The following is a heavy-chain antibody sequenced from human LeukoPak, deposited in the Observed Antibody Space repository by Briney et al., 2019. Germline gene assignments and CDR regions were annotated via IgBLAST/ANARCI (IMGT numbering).Heavy chain of an antibody. D-gene: IGHD3-22*01. V-gene: IGHV3-30-3*01. CDR2: ISYDGSNK. J-gene: IGHJ4*02. CDR1: GFTFSSYA. Sequence: PGGSLRLSCAASGFTFSSYAMHWVRQAPGKGLEWVAVISYDGSNKYYADSVKGRFTISRDNSKNTLYLQMNSLRAEDTAVYYCARDKNYYDSSGYSNWGQGTLVTVSS. CDR3: ARDKNYYDSSGYSN.